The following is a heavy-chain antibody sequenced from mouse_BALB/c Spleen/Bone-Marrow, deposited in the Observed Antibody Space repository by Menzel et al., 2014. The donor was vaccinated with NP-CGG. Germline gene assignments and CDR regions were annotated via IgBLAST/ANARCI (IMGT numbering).Heavy chain of an antibody. Sequence: QVQLQQSGAELVKPGASVKLSCKASGYTFTSYDINWVRLRPEQGLEWIGWIFPGDGGTKCNEKFKGKATLTTDKSSSTAYMQLNRLTFEDSAVYFCARNYRYAWFAYWGQGTLVTVSA. D-gene: IGHD2-14*01. CDR2: IFPGDGGT. J-gene: IGHJ3*01. CDR3: ARNYRYAWFAY. V-gene: IGHV1-85*01. CDR1: GYTFTSYD.